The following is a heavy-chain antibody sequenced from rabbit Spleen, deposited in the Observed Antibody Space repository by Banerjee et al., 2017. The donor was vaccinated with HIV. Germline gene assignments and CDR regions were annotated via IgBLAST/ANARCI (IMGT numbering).Heavy chain of an antibody. D-gene: IGHD4-2*01. J-gene: IGHJ4*01. Sequence: QLKESGGGLVQPGGSLTLSCKASGFDFSNYYMSWVRQAPGKGLEWIGYIDPVFGSTYYANWVNGRFTISSHNAQNTLYLRLNSLTAADTATYFCARDAAGREDFNLWGQGTLVTVS. CDR3: ARDAAGREDFNL. CDR2: IDPVFGST. CDR1: GFDFSNYY. V-gene: IGHV1S7*01.